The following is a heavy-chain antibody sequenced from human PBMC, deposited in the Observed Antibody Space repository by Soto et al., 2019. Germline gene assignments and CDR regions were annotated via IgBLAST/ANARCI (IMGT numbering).Heavy chain of an antibody. CDR1: GYTFTGYY. CDR2: INPETGGT. V-gene: IGHV1-2*02. J-gene: IGHJ6*02. D-gene: IGHD2-2*01. CDR3: ARERYQVISDGMDV. Sequence: ASVKVSCKASGYTFTGYYVHWVREAPGQGLEWMGWINPETGGTSYAQKFQGRVTLSRDTSIDTAYLELSRLRFDDAAVYFCARERYQVISDGMDVWGQGTTVTVSS.